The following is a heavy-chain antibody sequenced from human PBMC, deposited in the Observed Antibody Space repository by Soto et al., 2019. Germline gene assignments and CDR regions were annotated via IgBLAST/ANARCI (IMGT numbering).Heavy chain of an antibody. J-gene: IGHJ5*01. CDR1: GYTFTDYY. CDR3: ARDVDGYTHFDS. V-gene: IGHV1-2*02. CDR2: INPDGSGT. Sequence: QVQLVQSGAEVKKPGASVKVSCKASGYTFTDYYIHWVRQTPGQGLEWMGRINPDGSGTKYAQKFQGRVTMTSDTSIQTAFMEVTRLTSDDTAMFYCARDVDGYTHFDSWGQGTLITVSS. D-gene: IGHD5-12*01.